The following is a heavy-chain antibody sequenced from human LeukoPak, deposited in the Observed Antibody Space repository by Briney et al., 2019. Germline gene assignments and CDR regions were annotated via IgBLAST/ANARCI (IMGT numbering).Heavy chain of an antibody. Sequence: GGSLRLSCAASGFTFSSYAMSWVRQAPGKGLEWVSTIVGSGGGTHYADSVKGRFTISRDNSKNTLYLQMNNLRAEDTAVYYCAKAKYYGSGSYYPFGYWGQGTLVTVSS. CDR3: AKAKYYGSGSYYPFGY. D-gene: IGHD3-10*01. J-gene: IGHJ4*02. V-gene: IGHV3-23*01. CDR2: IVGSGGGT. CDR1: GFTFSSYA.